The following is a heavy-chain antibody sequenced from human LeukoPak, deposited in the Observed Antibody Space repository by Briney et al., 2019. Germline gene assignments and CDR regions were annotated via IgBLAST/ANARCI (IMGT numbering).Heavy chain of an antibody. J-gene: IGHJ4*02. V-gene: IGHV3-7*01. CDR2: IKQDGSEK. D-gene: IGHD6-13*01. CDR3: AISLRYQYSSSWYVEGGEDYFDY. CDR1: GFTFSSYW. Sequence: GGSLRLSCAASGFTFSSYWMSWVRQAPGKGLEWVANIKQDGSEKYYVDSVKGRFTISRDNAKNSLYLQMNSLRAEDTAVYYCAISLRYQYSSSWYVEGGEDYFDYWGQGTLVTVSS.